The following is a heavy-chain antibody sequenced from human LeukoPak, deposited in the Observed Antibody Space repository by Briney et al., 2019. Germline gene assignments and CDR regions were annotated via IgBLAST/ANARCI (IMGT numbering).Heavy chain of an antibody. CDR1: GFTFSTYG. CDR2: IWYDGNNK. V-gene: IGHV3-33*01. CDR3: ARDFPGLLRPNDAFDI. Sequence: GGSLRLSCAASGFTFSTYGMHWVRQAPGKGLEWVAVIWYDGNNKYYADSVKGRLTISRDNSKNTLYLQMNSLRAEDTAVYYCARDFPGLLRPNDAFDIWGQGTMVTVSS. J-gene: IGHJ3*02. D-gene: IGHD2/OR15-2a*01.